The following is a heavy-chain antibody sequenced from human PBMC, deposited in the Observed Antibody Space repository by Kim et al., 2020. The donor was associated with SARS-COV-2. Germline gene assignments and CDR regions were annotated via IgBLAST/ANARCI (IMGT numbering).Heavy chain of an antibody. V-gene: IGHV3-33*01. CDR3: ARGGHSSSWSYYFDY. Sequence: GGSLRLSCAASGFTFSSYGMHWARQAPGKGLEWVAVIWYDGSNKYYADSVKGRFTISRDNSKNTLYLQMNSLRAEDTAVYYCARGGHSSSWSYYFDYWGQGTLVTVSS. CDR1: GFTFSSYG. J-gene: IGHJ4*02. D-gene: IGHD6-13*01. CDR2: IWYDGSNK.